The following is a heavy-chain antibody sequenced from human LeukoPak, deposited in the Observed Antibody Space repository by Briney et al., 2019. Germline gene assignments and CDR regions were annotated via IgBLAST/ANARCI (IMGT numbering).Heavy chain of an antibody. D-gene: IGHD6-13*01. J-gene: IGHJ4*02. V-gene: IGHV3-48*03. Sequence: GGSLRLSCAASGFTFSGYEMNWVRQAPGKGLEWVSYISNSGGTIYYADSVKGRFTISRDNAKNSLYLQMNSLRAEDTAVYYCARDPGYNGSWSFDCWGQGTPVTVSS. CDR1: GFTFSGYE. CDR2: ISNSGGTI. CDR3: ARDPGYNGSWSFDC.